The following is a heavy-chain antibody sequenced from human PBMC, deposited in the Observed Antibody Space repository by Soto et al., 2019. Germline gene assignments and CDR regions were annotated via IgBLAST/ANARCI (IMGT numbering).Heavy chain of an antibody. CDR3: VTDRRIYYSHPLDEFVASDYEV. D-gene: IGHD3-22*01. CDR2: FIPIFRTL. V-gene: IGHV1-69*01. J-gene: IGHJ3*01. Sequence: QVQLIQSEAEVKKPGSSVRVSCTASGGIFGSHGFSWVRQAPGQRLEWVGGFIPIFRTLTYTEKFQARVRLAADESTNTVYLDLSSLTSEDTAVDYCVTDRRIYYSHPLDEFVASDYEVWGKGTMV. CDR1: GGIFGSHG.